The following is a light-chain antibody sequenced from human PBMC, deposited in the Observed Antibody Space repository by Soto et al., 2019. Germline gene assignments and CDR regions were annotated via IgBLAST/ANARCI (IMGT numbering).Light chain of an antibody. CDR2: GAS. CDR1: QSVSSN. V-gene: IGKV3-15*01. CDR3: QQYNNWPPIFT. J-gene: IGKJ3*01. Sequence: EIVMTQSPATLSVSPGERATLSCRASQSVSSNLAWYQQKPGQAPRLLIYGASTRATGIPARLSGSGSGTEFTLTISSLQSEDFAVSYCQQYNNWPPIFTFGPGTKVDIK.